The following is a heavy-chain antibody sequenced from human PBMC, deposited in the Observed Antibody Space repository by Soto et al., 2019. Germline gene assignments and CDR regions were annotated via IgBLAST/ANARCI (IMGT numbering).Heavy chain of an antibody. Sequence: EVQLVESGGGLVQPGGSLRLSCAASGFTFSTCAMSWVRQAPGKGLEWVSGIRGNGGRTYYADSVKGRFTISRDNSKNTLYLHMNSLRAEDTGLYYVSKDRGFDYGDQLDYWRQGTLVTVSS. D-gene: IGHD4-17*01. CDR1: GFTFSTCA. CDR3: SKDRGFDYGDQLDY. J-gene: IGHJ4*02. V-gene: IGHV3-23*04. CDR2: IRGNGGRT.